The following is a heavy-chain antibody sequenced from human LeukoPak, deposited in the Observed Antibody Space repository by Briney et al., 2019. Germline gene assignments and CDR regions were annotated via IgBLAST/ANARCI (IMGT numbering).Heavy chain of an antibody. V-gene: IGHV3-30*02. J-gene: IGHJ6*03. CDR1: GFTFSSYG. D-gene: IGHD2-8*02. Sequence: PGGSLRLSCAASGFTFSSYGMHWVRQAPGKGLEWVAFIREDGSNKFYADSVKGRFTISRDTSKNTLYLQMNSLRSEDSAMYYCAKAGYCSATGCPDYFYMDVWGRGTTVTVSS. CDR3: AKAGYCSATGCPDYFYMDV. CDR2: IREDGSNK.